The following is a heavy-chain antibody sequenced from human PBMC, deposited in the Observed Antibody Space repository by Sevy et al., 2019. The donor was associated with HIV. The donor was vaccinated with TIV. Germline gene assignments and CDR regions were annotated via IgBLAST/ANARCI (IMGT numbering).Heavy chain of an antibody. D-gene: IGHD6-13*01. CDR2: IQYDGNNK. V-gene: IGHV3-30*02. Sequence: GGSLRLSCAASGFTFSYSGMHWVRQAPGQGLEWVTFIQYDGNNKYYADSVKGRFTISRDNSKNTLYLQMNSLRSDDTAVYYCAKNTAAVGTGGFDYWGQGTLVTVSP. CDR1: GFTFSYSG. J-gene: IGHJ4*02. CDR3: AKNTAAVGTGGFDY.